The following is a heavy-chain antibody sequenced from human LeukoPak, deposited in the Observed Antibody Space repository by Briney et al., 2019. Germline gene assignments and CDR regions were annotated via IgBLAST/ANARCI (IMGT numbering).Heavy chain of an antibody. CDR1: GYTFTGFY. D-gene: IGHD5-18*01. CDR2: INPNNGGI. CDR3: ARDGDIQLGCWFDP. Sequence: ASVKVSCKASGYTFTGFYIHWLRQAPGQGLEWMGWINPNNGGISYAQKFQGRVTMTRDTSISTVYMELSRLRSDDTAVYYCARDGDIQLGCWFDPWGQGTLVTVSS. V-gene: IGHV1-2*02. J-gene: IGHJ5*02.